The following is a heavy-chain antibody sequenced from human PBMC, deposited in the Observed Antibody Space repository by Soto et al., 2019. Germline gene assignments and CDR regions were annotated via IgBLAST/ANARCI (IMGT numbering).Heavy chain of an antibody. J-gene: IGHJ4*02. CDR3: ARGVTTVTTRFDY. Sequence: QVQLQESGPGLVKPSQTLSLTCTVSGGSISSGGYYWSWIRQHPTKGLEWIGHIYNSGSTYYNPSLKSRVTISFGTSKNQFSLKLTSVTAADTAVYYCARGVTTVTTRFDYWGQGTLVTVSS. CDR2: IYNSGST. D-gene: IGHD4-17*01. V-gene: IGHV4-31*03. CDR1: GGSISSGGYY.